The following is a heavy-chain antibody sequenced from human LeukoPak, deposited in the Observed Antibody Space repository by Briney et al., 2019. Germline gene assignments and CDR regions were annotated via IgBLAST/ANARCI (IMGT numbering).Heavy chain of an antibody. J-gene: IGHJ5*02. Sequence: GGSLRLSCAASGFTFSSHAMSWVRQAPGKGLEWVSGISSTGGSTYYADSVKGRFTISRDNSKNTLYLHMNSLTAEDTAVYYCARGYSSLDPWGQGTLVTVSS. CDR1: GFTFSSHA. V-gene: IGHV3-23*01. D-gene: IGHD6-19*01. CDR2: ISSTGGST. CDR3: ARGYSSLDP.